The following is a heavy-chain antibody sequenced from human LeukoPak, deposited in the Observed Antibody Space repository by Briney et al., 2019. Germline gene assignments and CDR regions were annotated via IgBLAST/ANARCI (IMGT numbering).Heavy chain of an antibody. CDR2: IHHSGGA. D-gene: IGHD3-10*01. CDR1: GASISSYY. J-gene: IGHJ6*02. Sequence: SETLSLTCTVSGASISSYYWSWIRQPPGRGLEWIGYIHHSGGANYNPSLKSRVTISVDTSKNRFSLKLSSVTAADTAVYYCARAGAPYGSGNYYNSDVWGQGTAVTVSS. V-gene: IGHV4-59*01. CDR3: ARAGAPYGSGNYYNSDV.